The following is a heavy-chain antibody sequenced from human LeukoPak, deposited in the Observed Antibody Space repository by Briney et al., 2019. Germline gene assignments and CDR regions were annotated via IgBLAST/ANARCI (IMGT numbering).Heavy chain of an antibody. J-gene: IGHJ6*03. CDR3: ARDGRGGRGYFYYYMDV. CDR1: GFTFSSYW. CDR2: INSDGSST. Sequence: PGGSLRLSCAASGFTFSSYWMHWVRQAPGKGLVWVSRINSDGSSTSYADSVKGRFTISRDNAKNTLYLQMNSLRVEDTAVYYCARDGRGGRGYFYYYMDVWGKGTPVTVSS. D-gene: IGHD2-15*01. V-gene: IGHV3-74*01.